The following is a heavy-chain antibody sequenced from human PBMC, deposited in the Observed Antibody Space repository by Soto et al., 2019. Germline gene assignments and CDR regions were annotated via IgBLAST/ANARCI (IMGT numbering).Heavy chain of an antibody. D-gene: IGHD6-13*01. J-gene: IGHJ6*02. CDR3: VKVTKRAADGRYEYYKYGMDV. V-gene: IGHV3-23*01. Sequence: PGGSLRLSCAASGFAFSTYAMTWVRQAPGKGLEWVSVISGSGGSSYYAASVKGRFTISRDNSKNTLYLQMNGLRAEDTALYYCVKVTKRAADGRYEYYKYGMDVWGQGTTVTVSS. CDR1: GFAFSTYA. CDR2: ISGSGGSS.